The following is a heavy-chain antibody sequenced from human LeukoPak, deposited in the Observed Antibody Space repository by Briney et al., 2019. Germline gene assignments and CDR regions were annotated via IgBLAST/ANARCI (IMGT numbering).Heavy chain of an antibody. CDR3: ARVIYGRHYFDY. J-gene: IGHJ4*02. Sequence: ASVKVSCKASGYTFTSYGISWVRRAPGQGLEWMGWISAYNGNTNYAQKLQGRVTMTTDTSTSTAYMELRSLRSDDTAVYYCARVIYGRHYFDYWGQGTLVTVSS. CDR2: ISAYNGNT. V-gene: IGHV1-18*01. CDR1: GYTFTSYG. D-gene: IGHD2/OR15-2a*01.